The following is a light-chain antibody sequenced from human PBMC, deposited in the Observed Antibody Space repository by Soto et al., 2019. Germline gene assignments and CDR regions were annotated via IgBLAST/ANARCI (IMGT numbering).Light chain of an antibody. Sequence: EIVLTQSPGTLSLFPGERATFSCRASQSVSSTHLAWYQQKPGQAPRLLMFTASSRATGIPDRFSGTGSGTNFTLTISRLESEDSAVYYCQQFGTSPRTFGQGTKVEIQ. CDR2: TAS. CDR1: QSVSSTH. V-gene: IGKV3-20*01. J-gene: IGKJ1*01. CDR3: QQFGTSPRT.